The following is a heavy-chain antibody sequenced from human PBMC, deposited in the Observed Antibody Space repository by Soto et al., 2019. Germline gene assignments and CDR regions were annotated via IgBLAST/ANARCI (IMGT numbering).Heavy chain of an antibody. CDR1: GFTFSSYG. Sequence: QVQLVESGGGVVQPGRSLRLSCAASGFTFSSYGMHWVRQAPGKGLEWVAVISYDGSNKYYADSVKGRFTISRDNSKNTLYLQMNSLRAEDTAVYYCAKMAYYYDSSGYPEFDYWGQGTLVTVST. CDR2: ISYDGSNK. D-gene: IGHD3-22*01. CDR3: AKMAYYYDSSGYPEFDY. V-gene: IGHV3-30*18. J-gene: IGHJ4*02.